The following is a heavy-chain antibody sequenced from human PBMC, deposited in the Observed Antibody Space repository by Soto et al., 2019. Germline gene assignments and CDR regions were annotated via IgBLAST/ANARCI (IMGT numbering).Heavy chain of an antibody. CDR3: ARDAVYNDGVWLVAY. CDR2: IVGDGSSI. V-gene: IGHV3-23*01. Sequence: EVQLLESGGGLVQPGGSLTLSCAASGFTFNYAMMWVRQAPVKGQEWVSGIVGDGSSIYYADSVKGRFTISRDNSKNTLYLQMNSLRVEDTAVYYCARDAVYNDGVWLVAYWGQGTLVTVSS. J-gene: IGHJ4*02. CDR1: GFTFNYA. D-gene: IGHD1-1*01.